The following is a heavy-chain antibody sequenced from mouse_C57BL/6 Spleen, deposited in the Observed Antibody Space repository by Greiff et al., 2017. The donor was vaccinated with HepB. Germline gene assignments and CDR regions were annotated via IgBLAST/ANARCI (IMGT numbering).Heavy chain of an antibody. J-gene: IGHJ3*01. Sequence: QVQLKESGAELVRPGTSVKVSCKASGYAFTNYLIEWVKQRPGQGLEWIGVINPGSGGTNYNEKFKGKATLTADKSSSTAYMQLSSLTSEDSAVYFCARGDSNYVLFAYWGQGTLVTVSA. CDR1: GYAFTNYL. CDR3: ARGDSNYVLFAY. CDR2: INPGSGGT. V-gene: IGHV1-54*01. D-gene: IGHD2-5*01.